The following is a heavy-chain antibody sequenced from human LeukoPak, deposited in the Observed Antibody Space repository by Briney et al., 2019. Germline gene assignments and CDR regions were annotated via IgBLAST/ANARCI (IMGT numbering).Heavy chain of an antibody. CDR2: ISSSSSYI. Sequence: GGSLRLSCAASGFIFSSYSMNWVRQAPGKGLEWVSSISSSSSYIYYADSVKGRFTISRDNSKNTLYLQMNSLRAEDTAVYYCAKDLAYGSGSSSRSGGQGTLVTVSS. CDR1: GFIFSSYS. CDR3: AKDLAYGSGSSSRS. V-gene: IGHV3-21*04. D-gene: IGHD3-10*01. J-gene: IGHJ4*02.